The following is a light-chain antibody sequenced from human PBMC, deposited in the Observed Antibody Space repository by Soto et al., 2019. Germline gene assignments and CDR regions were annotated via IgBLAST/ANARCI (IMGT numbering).Light chain of an antibody. V-gene: IGKV3-20*01. J-gene: IGKJ1*01. CDR1: QSVRGSY. Sequence: EIVWTQSPGTLSLSPGETATLSCRAGQSVRGSYLAWYQKKPGQAPRLLISAASSRATGIPDRFSGSGSGTEFNLTISRLQTEDFATYDCLLDFRYFWAFGQGTKLDTK. CDR3: LLDFRYFWA. CDR2: AAS.